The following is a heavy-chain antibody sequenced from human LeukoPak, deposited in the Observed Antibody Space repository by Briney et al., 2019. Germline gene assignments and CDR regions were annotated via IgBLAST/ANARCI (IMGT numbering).Heavy chain of an antibody. CDR3: AKDLVITFGGVIPVFDY. CDR1: GFTFSSYA. CDR2: ISGSGGST. J-gene: IGHJ4*02. D-gene: IGHD3-16*02. Sequence: GGSLRLSCAASGFTFSSYAMSWVRQAPGKGLEWVSAISGSGGSTYYADSVKGRFTISRDNSKNTLYLQMNSLRAEDTAVYYCAKDLVITFGGVIPVFDYWGQGTLVTVSS. V-gene: IGHV3-23*01.